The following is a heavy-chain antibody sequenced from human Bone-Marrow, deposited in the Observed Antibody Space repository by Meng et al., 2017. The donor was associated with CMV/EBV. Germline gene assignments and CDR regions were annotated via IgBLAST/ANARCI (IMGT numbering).Heavy chain of an antibody. CDR2: IYYSGST. V-gene: IGHV4-59*01. Sequence: SETLSLTCTVSGGSISSYYWSWIRQPPGKGLEWIGYIYYSGSTNYNPSLKSRVTISVDTSKNQFSLKLSSVTAADTAVYYCARGQDFDWLLWSYWGQGTLVTVSS. D-gene: IGHD3-9*01. J-gene: IGHJ4*02. CDR3: ARGQDFDWLLWSY. CDR1: GGSISSYY.